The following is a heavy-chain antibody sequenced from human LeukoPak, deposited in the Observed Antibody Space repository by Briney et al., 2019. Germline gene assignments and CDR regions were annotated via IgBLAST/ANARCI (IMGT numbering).Heavy chain of an antibody. CDR1: GVSISSSTYY. V-gene: IGHV4-39*07. CDR3: ARGPD. J-gene: IGHJ4*02. Sequence: PSETLSLTCTVSGVSISSSTYYWGWIRQPPGKGLEWIGSIYYSGSTYYNPSLKSRVVLSVDTSKKQFSLRINSVTAADTAVYYCARGPDWGQGTLVIVSS. CDR2: IYYSGST.